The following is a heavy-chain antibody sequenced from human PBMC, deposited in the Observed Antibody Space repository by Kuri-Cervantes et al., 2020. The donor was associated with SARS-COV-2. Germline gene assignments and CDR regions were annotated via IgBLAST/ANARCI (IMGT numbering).Heavy chain of an antibody. D-gene: IGHD2-15*01. Sequence: GSLRLSCAVYGGSFSGYYWSWIRQPPGKGLEWMGEINHSGSTYYNPSLKSRVTISVDTSKNQFSLKLSSVTAADTAVYYCARHYCSGGSCYSDYWGQGTLVTVSS. V-gene: IGHV4-34*01. CDR2: INHSGST. CDR3: ARHYCSGGSCYSDY. J-gene: IGHJ4*02. CDR1: GGSFSGYY.